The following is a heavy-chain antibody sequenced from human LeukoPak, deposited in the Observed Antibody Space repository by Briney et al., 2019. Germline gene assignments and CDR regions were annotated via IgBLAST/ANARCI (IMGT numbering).Heavy chain of an antibody. CDR3: ARESPEWRYFDY. CDR2: IYYSGST. D-gene: IGHD2-8*01. Sequence: PSETLSLTCTVSGGSISSGGYYWSWVRQHPGKGLEWIGYIYYSGSTYYNAPLKSRVTMSVDTSKNTFSLKVSSVTAADTAVYYCARESPEWRYFDYWGQGTLVTVSS. V-gene: IGHV4-31*03. J-gene: IGHJ4*02. CDR1: GGSISSGGYY.